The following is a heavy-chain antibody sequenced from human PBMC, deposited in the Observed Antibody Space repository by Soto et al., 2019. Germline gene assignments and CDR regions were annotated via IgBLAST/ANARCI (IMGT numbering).Heavy chain of an antibody. D-gene: IGHD1-7*01. CDR1: GFTVSNAW. V-gene: IGHV3-15*01. CDR3: TTAPNWIYSRHYNDRDV. CDR2: IKSKTDGGTT. Sequence: EVQLVESGGGLVKPGGSLRLSCAASGFTVSNAWMNWVRQAPGKGLEWVGRIKSKTDGGTTNYAAPVKGRFTISTDNSKNTLNRQRNSLKAEYSAVYSCTTAPNWIYSRHYNDRDVWGQGTTVTVSS. J-gene: IGHJ6*02.